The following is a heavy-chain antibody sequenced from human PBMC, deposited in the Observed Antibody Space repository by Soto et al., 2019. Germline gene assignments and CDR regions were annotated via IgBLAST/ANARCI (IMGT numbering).Heavy chain of an antibody. CDR1: GDSVTSRSYY. CDR3: ARGNIAASGTKFDP. D-gene: IGHD6-13*01. Sequence: QVQLQESGPGLVKPSETLSPTCTVSGDSVTSRSYYSTWVRQPPGKGLEWIGYIYYSGNINYNPSLKSRFTISVDTSTNQFSLKLTSVTAADTAIYYCARGNIAASGTKFDPWGQGILVTVSS. V-gene: IGHV4-61*01. J-gene: IGHJ5*02. CDR2: IYYSGNI.